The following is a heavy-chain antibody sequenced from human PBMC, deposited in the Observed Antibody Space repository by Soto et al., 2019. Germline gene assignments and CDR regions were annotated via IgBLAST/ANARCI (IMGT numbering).Heavy chain of an antibody. CDR3: AAFVVVTAGEY. J-gene: IGHJ4*02. D-gene: IGHD2-21*02. Sequence: EVQLVESGGGLVQPGGSLRLSCAASGLTFSSYWMHWVRQTPGKGLVWVGRITADGIGTTYADSVKGRFTISRDNAKNMVYLQMNSLRAEDTAVYYCAAFVVVTAGEYWGQGTLVTGSS. CDR1: GLTFSSYW. CDR2: ITADGIGT. V-gene: IGHV3-74*01.